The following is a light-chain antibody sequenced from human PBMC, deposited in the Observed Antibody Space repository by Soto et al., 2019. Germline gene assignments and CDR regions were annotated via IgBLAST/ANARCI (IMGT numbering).Light chain of an antibody. V-gene: IGLV2-14*01. CDR3: SSYTSSREV. J-gene: IGLJ2*01. Sequence: QSALTQPASVSGSPGQSITISCTRTSSDVGGYNYVSWYQQHPGKAPKLMIYDVSNRPSGVSNRFSGSKSGNTASLTISGLQAEDEADYYCSSYTSSREVFGGGTKLTVL. CDR1: SSDVGGYNY. CDR2: DVS.